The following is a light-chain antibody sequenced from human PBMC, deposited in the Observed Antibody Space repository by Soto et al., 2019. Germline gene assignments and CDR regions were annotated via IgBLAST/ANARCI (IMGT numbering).Light chain of an antibody. V-gene: IGKV3-20*01. CDR3: QQYGSSIT. CDR2: DAS. Sequence: EFVLTQSPGTLSLSPGERATLSCRASQTVRNNYLAWYQQKPGQAPRLLIYDASSRATGIPDRFSGGGSGTDFTLTISSLQPDDFAVFYCQQYGSSITFGQGTRLEIK. J-gene: IGKJ5*01. CDR1: QTVRNNY.